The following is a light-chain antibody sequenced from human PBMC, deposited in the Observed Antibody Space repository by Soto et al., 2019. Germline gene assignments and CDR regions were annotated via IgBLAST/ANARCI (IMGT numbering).Light chain of an antibody. CDR1: QTISRW. J-gene: IGKJ4*01. Sequence: DIHMTQSPSTLSASVGYDFTITCRASQTISRWLDWYQQKPGRAPKLLIYDASSLESGVPSRLRGSGYGTDLTITISSMQTEDFETYYCQQYNSYSFTFGGGTKVDIK. CDR2: DAS. CDR3: QQYNSYSFT. V-gene: IGKV1-5*01.